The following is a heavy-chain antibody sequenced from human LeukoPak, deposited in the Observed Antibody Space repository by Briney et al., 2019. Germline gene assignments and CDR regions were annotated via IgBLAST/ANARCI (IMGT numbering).Heavy chain of an antibody. CDR1: GYTFTGYY. J-gene: IGHJ4*02. CDR2: INPNSGGT. Sequence: ASVKVSCKASGYTFTGYYMHWVRQAPGQGLEWMGWINPNSGGTNYAQKFQGRVTMTRDTSISTAYMELSRLRSDDTAVYYCARALFKNYYGSGSYYPDYWGQGTLVTVSS. CDR3: ARALFKNYYGSGSYYPDY. V-gene: IGHV1-2*02. D-gene: IGHD3-10*01.